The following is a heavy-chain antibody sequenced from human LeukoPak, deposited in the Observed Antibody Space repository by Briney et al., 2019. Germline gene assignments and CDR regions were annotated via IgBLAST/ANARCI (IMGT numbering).Heavy chain of an antibody. CDR3: ARDRGRYYMDV. CDR1: GFIFSDYG. CDR2: IAYDGNNT. Sequence: GGSLRLSCVASGFIFSDYGIQWVRQAPGKGLEWVAVIAYDGNNTYYGDSVRGRFTISRDNSKKMVYLEMNSLRAGDTAVYYCARDRGRYYMDVWGKGTTVTISS. D-gene: IGHD6-25*01. V-gene: IGHV3-30*03. J-gene: IGHJ6*03.